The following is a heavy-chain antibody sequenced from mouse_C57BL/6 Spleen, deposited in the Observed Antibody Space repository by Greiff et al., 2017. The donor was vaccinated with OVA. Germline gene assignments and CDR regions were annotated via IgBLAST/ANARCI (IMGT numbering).Heavy chain of an antibody. D-gene: IGHD2-12*01. V-gene: IGHV1-80*01. CDR1: GYAFSSYW. J-gene: IGHJ4*01. Sequence: QVQLQQPGAELVKPGASVKISCKASGYAFSSYWMHWVKQRPGQGLEWIGQIYPGDGDTNYNGKFKGKATLTADKSSSTAYMQLSSLTSEDSAVYVCARCYTLRAMDYWGQGTSVTVAS. CDR2: IYPGDGDT. CDR3: ARCYTLRAMDY.